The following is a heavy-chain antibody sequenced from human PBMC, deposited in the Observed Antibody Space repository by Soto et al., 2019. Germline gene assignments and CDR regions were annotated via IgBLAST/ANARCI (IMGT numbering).Heavy chain of an antibody. CDR3: ARDIMGTNYYYYGMDV. V-gene: IGHV4-59*12. CDR1: GGSISSYY. J-gene: IGHJ6*02. CDR2: IYYSGST. Sequence: PSETLSLTCTVSGGSISSYYWSWIRQPPGKGLEWTGYIYYSGSTNYNPSLKSRVTISIDRSKNQFSLKLSSVTAADTAVYYCARDIMGTNYYYYGMDVWGQGTTVTVSS. D-gene: IGHD2-8*01.